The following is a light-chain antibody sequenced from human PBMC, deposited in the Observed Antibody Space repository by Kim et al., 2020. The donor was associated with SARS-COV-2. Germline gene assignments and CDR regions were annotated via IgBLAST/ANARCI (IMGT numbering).Light chain of an antibody. CDR1: DLGDKY. V-gene: IGLV3-1*01. CDR2: QDD. CDR3: QTWDGITAV. Sequence: VSPVQTASITCSGDDLGDKYTCWYQQKPGQSPLLVIYQDDRRPSGIPVRFSGSNSGNTATLTISGTQAMDEADYYCQTWDGITAVFGGGTRLTVL. J-gene: IGLJ3*02.